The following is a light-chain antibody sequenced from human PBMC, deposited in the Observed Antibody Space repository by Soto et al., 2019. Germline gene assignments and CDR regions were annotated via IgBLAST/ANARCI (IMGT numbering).Light chain of an antibody. V-gene: IGKV1-39*01. CDR1: QSISSH. CDR2: ASY. Sequence: DIQITQSPSSLSASVGDRVTITCRASQSISSHLNWYQHKPGRPPRLLIFASYILEDGVPSRFSGSGSDTYFTLTIDSLQPEDVATYYCQHSYITPRYTFGQGTKVEI. J-gene: IGKJ2*01. CDR3: QHSYITPRYT.